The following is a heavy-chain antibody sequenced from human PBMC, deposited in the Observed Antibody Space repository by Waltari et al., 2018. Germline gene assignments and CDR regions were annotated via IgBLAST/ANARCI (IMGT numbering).Heavy chain of an antibody. V-gene: IGHV3-23*01. CDR2: ISDGGGII. D-gene: IGHD7-27*01. J-gene: IGHJ4*02. Sequence: NTYVMNWVRQAPGKGLEWVSSISDGGGIINYADSVKGRFTISRDNSKNTLYLQMNSLRAEDTAVYYCARGSGVDYWGQGTLVTISS. CDR1: NTYV. CDR3: ARGSGVDY.